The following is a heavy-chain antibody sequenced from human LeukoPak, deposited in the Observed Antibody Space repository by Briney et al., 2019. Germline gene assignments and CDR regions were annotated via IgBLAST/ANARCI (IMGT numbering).Heavy chain of an antibody. V-gene: IGHV1-18*01. Sequence: SVKVSCKTSGYTFTSFGITWVRQDPGQGPEWMGWIKVGEGNTHFAQKFQDRVSMTRDISSNTAFLELRNLRSDDTAVYFCSRSSDTTSWYYFDHWGQGTLVTVSS. CDR2: IKVGEGNT. CDR3: SRSSDTTSWYYFDH. D-gene: IGHD2/OR15-2a*01. J-gene: IGHJ4*02. CDR1: GYTFTSFG.